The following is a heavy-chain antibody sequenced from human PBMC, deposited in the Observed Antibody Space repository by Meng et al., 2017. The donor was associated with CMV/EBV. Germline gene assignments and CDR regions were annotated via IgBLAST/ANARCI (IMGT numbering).Heavy chain of an antibody. Sequence: ASVKVSCKASPYTFIDHHMHWVRQAPGQGLEWMGWINPRTGDTKYAQKFQGRVTMTRDTSISTAYMELSRLRSDDTAVYYCARKSRWLTRGDAFDIWGQGTMVTVSS. D-gene: IGHD5-24*01. V-gene: IGHV1-2*02. CDR3: ARKSRWLTRGDAFDI. CDR2: INPRTGDT. J-gene: IGHJ3*02. CDR1: PYTFIDHH.